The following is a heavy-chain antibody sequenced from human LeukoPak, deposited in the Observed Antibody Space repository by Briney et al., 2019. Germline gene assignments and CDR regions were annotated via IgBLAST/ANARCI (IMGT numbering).Heavy chain of an antibody. Sequence: ASVKVSCKASGYTFTSFGITWMRQAPGQGLEWMGWISAYNGNTNYAQKLQGRVTVTTDTSTTTAYMELRSLRSDDTAVYYCARSLGYCSSTSCEFDYWGQGTLVTVSS. CDR1: GYTFTSFG. CDR2: ISAYNGNT. D-gene: IGHD2-2*01. V-gene: IGHV1-18*01. J-gene: IGHJ4*02. CDR3: ARSLGYCSSTSCEFDY.